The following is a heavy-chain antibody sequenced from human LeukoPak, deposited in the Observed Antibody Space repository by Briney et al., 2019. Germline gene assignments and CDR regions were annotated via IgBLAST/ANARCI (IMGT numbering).Heavy chain of an antibody. CDR2: INPNSGGT. D-gene: IGHD2-15*01. CDR1: GYTFTGYY. CDR3: ARCGSGGSCYSFDWFDP. Sequence: PGSSVKVSCKASGYTFTGYYMHWLRQAPGKGVAWMGWINPNSGGTNYAQKFQGRVTMTRDTSISTAYMELSRLRSDDTAVYYCARCGSGGSCYSFDWFDPWGQGTLVTVSS. J-gene: IGHJ5*02. V-gene: IGHV1-2*02.